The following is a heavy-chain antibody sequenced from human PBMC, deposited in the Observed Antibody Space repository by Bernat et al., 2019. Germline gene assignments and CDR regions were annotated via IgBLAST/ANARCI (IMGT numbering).Heavy chain of an antibody. V-gene: IGHV3-30*18. CDR1: GFTFSSYV. D-gene: IGHD2-2*01. J-gene: IGHJ5*02. CDR2: ISYDGSNK. Sequence: QVQLVESGGGVVQPGRSLRLSCAASGFTFSSYVMHWVRQAPGKGLEWVAVISYDGSNKYYADSVKGRFTISRDNSKNTLYLQMNSLRAEDTAVYYCAKEDVGYCSSTSCPQWFDPWGQGTLVTVSS. CDR3: AKEDVGYCSSTSCPQWFDP.